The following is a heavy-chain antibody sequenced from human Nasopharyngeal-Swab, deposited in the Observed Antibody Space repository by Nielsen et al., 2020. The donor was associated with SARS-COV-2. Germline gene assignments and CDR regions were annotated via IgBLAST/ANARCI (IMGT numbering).Heavy chain of an antibody. D-gene: IGHD3-16*01. J-gene: IGHJ2*01. V-gene: IGHV3-74*01. CDR1: GFTVSSHC. CDR3: TRDPGDDKRDWYFDV. Sequence: ETLSLTCAASGFTVSSHCMHWVRQGLGKGLEWVSRICGDVRRPGYADSVKGRFTISRDNAKNTLYLQMNSLTGEDAAVYFCTRDPGDDKRDWYFDVWGRGTLVTVSS. CDR2: ICGDVRRP.